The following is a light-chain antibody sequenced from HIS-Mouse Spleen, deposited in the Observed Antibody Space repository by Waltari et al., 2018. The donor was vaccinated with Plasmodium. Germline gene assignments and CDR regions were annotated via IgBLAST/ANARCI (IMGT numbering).Light chain of an antibody. CDR1: KLGDKY. CDR3: QSWDSSTAWV. J-gene: IGLJ2*01. Sequence: SYELTQPPSVSVSPGQTASITCSGDKLGDKYACCYQQKPGQSPVLVIYQDSKRPSGIPERFSGSIAGNTATLNISGTHAMDEADYYCQSWDSSTAWVFGGGTKLTVL. CDR2: QDS. V-gene: IGLV3-1*01.